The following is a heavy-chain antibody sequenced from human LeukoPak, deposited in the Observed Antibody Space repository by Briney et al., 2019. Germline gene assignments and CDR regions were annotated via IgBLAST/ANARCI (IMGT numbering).Heavy chain of an antibody. J-gene: IGHJ4*02. D-gene: IGHD3-22*01. Sequence: GGSLRLSSAASGFTFTSYSMNWVRQAPGKGLEWVSTISGGGGSTYHADSVKGRFTISRDNSKNTLYLQMNSLRAEDTAVYYCAKDRGYYYDSSGYYYFDYWGQGTLVTVSS. V-gene: IGHV3-23*01. CDR2: ISGGGGST. CDR1: GFTFTSYS. CDR3: AKDRGYYYDSSGYYYFDY.